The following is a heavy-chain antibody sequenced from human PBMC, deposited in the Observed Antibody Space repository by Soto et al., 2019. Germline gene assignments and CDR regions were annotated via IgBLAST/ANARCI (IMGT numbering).Heavy chain of an antibody. CDR1: GFTFSTFW. V-gene: IGHV3-74*01. J-gene: IGHJ4*02. CDR2: INSDGSST. Sequence: EVQLVESGGGLVQPGGSLRFSCEASGFTFSTFWMHWVRQAPGKGLVWVSRINSDGSSTNYADSVKGRVTISRDNAKNTLYLQLNSLRPEDTAVYYCARDFEYWGQGTLVTVSS. CDR3: ARDFEY.